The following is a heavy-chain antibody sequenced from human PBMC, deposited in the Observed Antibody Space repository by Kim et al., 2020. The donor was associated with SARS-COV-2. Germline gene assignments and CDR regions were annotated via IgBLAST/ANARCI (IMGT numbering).Heavy chain of an antibody. D-gene: IGHD1-1*01. CDR1: GFTFSSYA. J-gene: IGHJ4*02. CDR3: AKQIATTGPPYFDY. CDR2: ISDDGGSK. V-gene: IGHV3-23*01. Sequence: GGSLRLSCAASGFTFSSYAMRWVRQAPGKGLEWVAAISDDGGSKYYADSVKGRFTISRDNSKNTLYLQMNSLRAEDTAVYYCAKQIATTGPPYFDYWGQGTLVTVSS.